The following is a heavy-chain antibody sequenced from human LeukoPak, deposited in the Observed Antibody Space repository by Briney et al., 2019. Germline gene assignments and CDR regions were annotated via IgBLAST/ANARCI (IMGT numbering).Heavy chain of an antibody. V-gene: IGHV3-7*01. D-gene: IGHD2-2*01. Sequence: GWALRLSCIASVCLYSEYWISWVGQARGKGLEWVANIKEDGSVEDYVDSVKSRFTISRDNAKNSVYLQMNSLRVDDTAVYYCVGQLLRAVWGKGTTVTVSS. CDR2: IKEDGSVE. J-gene: IGHJ6*04. CDR3: VGQLLRAV. CDR1: VCLYSEYW.